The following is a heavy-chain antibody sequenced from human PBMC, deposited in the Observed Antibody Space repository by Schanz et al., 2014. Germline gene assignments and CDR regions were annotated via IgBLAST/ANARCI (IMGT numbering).Heavy chain of an antibody. V-gene: IGHV1-8*01. CDR2: INPIGGST. J-gene: IGHJ4*02. CDR1: GGTFSSYT. CDR3: ARGRTFDY. Sequence: QVQLVQSGAEVKKPGASVGVSCKLSGGTFSSYTISWMRQAPGQGLEWMGIINPIGGSTTYAQKFRGRVTMTRNTSMSTAYIELHILTSEDTAVYYCARGRTFDYWGQGTLVTVSS.